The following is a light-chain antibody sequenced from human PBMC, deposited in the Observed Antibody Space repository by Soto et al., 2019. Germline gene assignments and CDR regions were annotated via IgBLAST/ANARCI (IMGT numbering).Light chain of an antibody. CDR1: SSDVGAYNY. CDR2: DVS. V-gene: IGLV2-14*01. CDR3: SSYASSSTYV. Sequence: QSVLTQPASVSGSPGQSITISCTGTSSDVGAYNYVSWYQQHPGKAPKLMIYDVSNRPSGVSNRFSGSKSGNSASLTISGLQAEDESYYYCSSYASSSTYVFGTGPKVTV. J-gene: IGLJ1*01.